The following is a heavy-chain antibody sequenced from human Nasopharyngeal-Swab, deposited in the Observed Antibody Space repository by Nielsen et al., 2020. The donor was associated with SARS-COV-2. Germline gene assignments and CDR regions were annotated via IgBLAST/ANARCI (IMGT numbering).Heavy chain of an antibody. CDR2: ISGSGGST. CDR1: GFTFSSYA. D-gene: IGHD6-19*01. V-gene: IGHV3-23*01. Sequence: GESLKISCAASGFTFSSYAMSWVRQVPGKGLEWVSAISGSGGSTYYADSVKGRFTISRDNSKNTLYLQMNSLRAEDTAVYYCAKGGSAEWLAFSYYGMDVWGQGTTVTVSS. J-gene: IGHJ6*02. CDR3: AKGGSAEWLAFSYYGMDV.